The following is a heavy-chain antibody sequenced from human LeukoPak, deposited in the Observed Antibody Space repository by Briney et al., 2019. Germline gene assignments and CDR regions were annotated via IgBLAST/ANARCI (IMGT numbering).Heavy chain of an antibody. CDR3: AKVPPRSDSSSWYYYDY. D-gene: IGHD6-13*01. V-gene: IGHV3-23*01. J-gene: IGHJ4*02. Sequence: GGSLRLSCAASGFTFSSYWMHWVRQAPGKGLEWVSLISGSGGSTYYADSVKGRFTISRDNSKNTLYLQMNSLRAEDTAVYYCAKVPPRSDSSSWYYYDYWGQGTLVTVSS. CDR2: ISGSGGST. CDR1: GFTFSSYW.